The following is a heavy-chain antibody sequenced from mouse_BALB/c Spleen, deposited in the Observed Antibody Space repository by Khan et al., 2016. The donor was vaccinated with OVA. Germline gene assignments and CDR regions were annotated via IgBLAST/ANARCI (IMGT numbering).Heavy chain of an antibody. V-gene: IGHV1-7*01. CDR3: ARDRIEY. CDR1: GYTFSSYW. J-gene: IGHJ2*01. CDR2: INPTSGYT. Sequence: QVQLQQSGAEQAKPGASVKMSCKTSGYTFSSYWMHWVKQRPGQGLEWIGYINPTSGYTEYNEKFKDKATLSADKSSSTAYMQLTSLTSEDSAVYYCARDRIEYWGQGTTLTVSS.